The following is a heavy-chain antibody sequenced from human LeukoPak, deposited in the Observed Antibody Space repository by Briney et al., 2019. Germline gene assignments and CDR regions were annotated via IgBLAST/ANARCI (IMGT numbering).Heavy chain of an antibody. V-gene: IGHV4-4*07. CDR3: ARVGGFTMVRGAVNNWFDP. CDR2: IYTSGST. CDR1: GGSISSYY. D-gene: IGHD3-10*01. Sequence: SETLSLTCTVSGGSISSYYWSWIRQPAGKGLEWIGRIYTSGSTNYNPSLKSRVTMSVDTSKNQFSLKLTSVTAADTAVYYCARVGGFTMVRGAVNNWFDPWGQGTLVTVSS. J-gene: IGHJ5*02.